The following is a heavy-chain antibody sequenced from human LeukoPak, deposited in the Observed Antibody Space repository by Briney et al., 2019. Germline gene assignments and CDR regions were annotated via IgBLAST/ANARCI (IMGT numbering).Heavy chain of an antibody. CDR2: IYSSGST. J-gene: IGHJ4*02. CDR3: ARGSLGNLDY. Sequence: SETPSLTCTVSGASVSSFYWTWIRQPAGEGLEWIGRIYSSGSTNYNPSLKSRVTMSVDTSKNQFSLKLSSVTAADTAVYYCARGSLGNLDYWGQGTLVTVSS. D-gene: IGHD7-27*01. CDR1: GASVSSFY. V-gene: IGHV4-4*07.